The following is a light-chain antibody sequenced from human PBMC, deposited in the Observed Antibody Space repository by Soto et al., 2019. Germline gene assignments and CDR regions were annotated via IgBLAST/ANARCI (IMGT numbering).Light chain of an antibody. CDR2: ENN. CDR3: QSYDSSLSGHV. CDR1: SSNIGAGYE. J-gene: IGLJ1*01. Sequence: QSVLTQPPSVSEAPGQRVTISCTGSSSNIGAGYEAHWYQQVPGTAPKLLIYENNNRPSGVPDRFSGSKSGTSASLAITGLQAEDEAEYYCQSYDSSLSGHVFGTGTKRTVL. V-gene: IGLV1-40*01.